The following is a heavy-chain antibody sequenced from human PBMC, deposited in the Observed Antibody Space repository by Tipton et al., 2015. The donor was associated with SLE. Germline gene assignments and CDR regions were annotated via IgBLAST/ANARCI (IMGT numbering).Heavy chain of an antibody. CDR1: GGSFSGYY. V-gene: IGHV4-34*01. J-gene: IGHJ3*02. CDR3: ARGTEGAFDI. CDR2: INHSGST. Sequence: LSLTCAVYGGSFSGYYWSWIRQPPGKGLEWIGEINHSGSTNYNPSLKSRVTISGDTSKNQLSLKLSSVTAADTAVYYCARGTEGAFDIWGQGTMVPVSS.